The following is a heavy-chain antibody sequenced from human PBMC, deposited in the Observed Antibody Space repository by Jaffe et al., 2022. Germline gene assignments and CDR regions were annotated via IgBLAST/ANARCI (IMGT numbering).Heavy chain of an antibody. D-gene: IGHD2-15*01. J-gene: IGHJ4*02. CDR3: AKDGGGGNCFFDY. V-gene: IGHV3-30*02. CDR2: MRSDGSSE. Sequence: QVQLVESGGGVVQPGGSLRLSCAASGFTFPSYNMHWVRQAPGKGLEWVAFMRSDGSSEYNADSVKGRFTISRDNSENTLYLQMNRLRADDTAVYYCAKDGGGGNCFFDYWGQGALVTVSS. CDR1: GFTFPSYN.